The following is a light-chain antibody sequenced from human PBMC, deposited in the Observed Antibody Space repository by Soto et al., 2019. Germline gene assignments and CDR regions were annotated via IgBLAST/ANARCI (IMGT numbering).Light chain of an antibody. V-gene: IGLV2-14*03. CDR2: DVN. J-gene: IGLJ3*02. Sequence: QSALTQPPSASGSPGQSLTISCTGTSSDVGAHNYVSWYQQNPGKAPKLMLYDVNKRPSGVPDRFSGSKSGNTASLTISGLQAEDEADYYCSSYTTTSTLVFGGGTQLTVL. CDR1: SSDVGAHNY. CDR3: SSYTTTSTLV.